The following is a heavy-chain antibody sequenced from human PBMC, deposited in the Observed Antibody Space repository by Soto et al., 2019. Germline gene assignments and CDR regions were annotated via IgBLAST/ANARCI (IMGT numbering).Heavy chain of an antibody. D-gene: IGHD4-17*01. V-gene: IGHV3-30*03. Sequence: PGGSLRLPCAAAGLNFSRYGMYWVRQAXGKGLERVSVISFDGSDKYYGDSVKGRVTISGDDSKNTLYLQMNSLRAEDTAVYYCARRGGGGDDATGVPDYWGQGTLVTVSS. CDR3: ARRGGGGDDATGVPDY. CDR1: GLNFSRYG. CDR2: ISFDGSDK. J-gene: IGHJ4*02.